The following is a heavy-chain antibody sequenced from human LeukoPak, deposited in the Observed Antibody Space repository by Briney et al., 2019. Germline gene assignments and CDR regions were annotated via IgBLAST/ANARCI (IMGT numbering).Heavy chain of an antibody. V-gene: IGHV4-61*02. D-gene: IGHD4-23*01. CDR1: GGSISSGSYY. Sequence: PSETLSLTCTVSGGSISSGSYYWSWIRQPAGKGLEWIGRIYTSGSTNYNPSLKSRVTISVDTSKNQFSLKLSSVTAADTAVYYCARPGGGNSGLSAFDLWGQGTMVTVSS. CDR2: IYTSGST. CDR3: ARPGGGNSGLSAFDL. J-gene: IGHJ3*01.